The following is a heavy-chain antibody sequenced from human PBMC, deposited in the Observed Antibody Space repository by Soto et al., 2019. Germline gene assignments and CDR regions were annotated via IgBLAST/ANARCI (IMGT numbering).Heavy chain of an antibody. Sequence: GGSLRLSCAASGFTFSSYGMHWVRQAPGKGLEWVAVISYDGSNKYYADSVKGRFTISRDNSKNTLYLQMNSLRAEDTAVYYCAKDNSRSWYLVWYWGQGTPVTVSS. V-gene: IGHV3-30*18. CDR1: GFTFSSYG. D-gene: IGHD6-13*01. CDR3: AKDNSRSWYLVWY. J-gene: IGHJ4*02. CDR2: ISYDGSNK.